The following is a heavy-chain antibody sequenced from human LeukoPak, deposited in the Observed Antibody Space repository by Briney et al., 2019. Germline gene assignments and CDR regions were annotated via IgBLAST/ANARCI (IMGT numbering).Heavy chain of an antibody. CDR2: IYPGDSDT. CDR1: GYSFTSYW. CDR3: ARQAQDYDFWSGYLGAGYYYYYMDV. Sequence: GESLKISCKGSGYSFTSYWIGWVRQRPGKGLEWMGIIYPGDSDTRYSPSFQGQVTISADKSISTAYLQWSSLKASDTAMYYCARQAQDYDFWSGYLGAGYYYYYMDVWGKGTTVTVSS. J-gene: IGHJ6*03. V-gene: IGHV5-51*01. D-gene: IGHD3-3*01.